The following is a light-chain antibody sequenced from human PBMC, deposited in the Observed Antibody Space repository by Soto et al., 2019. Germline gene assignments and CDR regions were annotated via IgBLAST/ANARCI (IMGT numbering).Light chain of an antibody. CDR1: SSDVGGSNF. V-gene: IGLV2-14*03. CDR3: QSYDTTLSRV. Sequence: QCVRTQRTSGSDSRGHSITISCTGTSSDVGGSNFVSWYQQHPGKPPKLIIYDVANRPSGVSNRFSGSKSGNTASLTISGLQAEDEADYYCQSYDTTLSRVLGTGTKVTVL. J-gene: IGLJ1*01. CDR2: DVA.